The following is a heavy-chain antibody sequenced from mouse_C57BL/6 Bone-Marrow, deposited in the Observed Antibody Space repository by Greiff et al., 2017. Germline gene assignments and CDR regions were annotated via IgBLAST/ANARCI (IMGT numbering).Heavy chain of an antibody. CDR1: GYTFTSYW. CDR2: IDPSDSYT. Sequence: QVQLQQSGAELVMPGASVKLSCKASGYTFTSYWMHWVKQRPGQGLEWIGEIDPSDSYTNYNQKFKGKSTLTVDKSSSTAYMQLSILTSEDSAVYYCAREGATGTDYWGQGTTLTVSS. V-gene: IGHV1-69*01. CDR3: AREGATGTDY. D-gene: IGHD4-1*02. J-gene: IGHJ2*01.